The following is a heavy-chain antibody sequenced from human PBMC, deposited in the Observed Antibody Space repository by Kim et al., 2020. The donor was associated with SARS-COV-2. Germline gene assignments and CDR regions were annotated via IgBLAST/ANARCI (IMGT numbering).Heavy chain of an antibody. CDR3: AGFTRTYYSPFDS. Sequence: YYVGSVRGRFTISRDNAKNSLYLQMNSLRAEDTAVYYCAGFTRTYYSPFDSWGQGTLVTVSS. V-gene: IGHV3-7*01. D-gene: IGHD3-10*01. J-gene: IGHJ4*02.